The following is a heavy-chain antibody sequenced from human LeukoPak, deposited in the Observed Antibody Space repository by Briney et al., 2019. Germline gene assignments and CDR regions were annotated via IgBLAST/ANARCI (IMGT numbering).Heavy chain of an antibody. CDR2: THPVGSEK. J-gene: IGHJ3*02. CDR1: GFTFGTYW. Sequence: GGSLRLSCAASGFTFGTYWMSWVRQAPGKGLEWVATTHPVGSEKFYVDSVKGRFTISRDNARNSLFLQMNSLRGEDTAVYYCARDRYFADIWGQGTMVTVSS. D-gene: IGHD3-16*02. V-gene: IGHV3-7*04. CDR3: ARDRYFADI.